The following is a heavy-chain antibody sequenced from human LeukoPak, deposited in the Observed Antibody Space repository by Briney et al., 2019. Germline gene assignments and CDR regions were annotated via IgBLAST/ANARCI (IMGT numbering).Heavy chain of an antibody. V-gene: IGHV3-30*03. CDR2: ISYDGSNK. Sequence: GRSLRLSCAASGFTFSSYGMHWVRQAPGKGLEWVAVISYDGSNKYYADSVKGRFTISRDNSKNTLYLQMNSLRAEDTAVYYCVRGWQQLGSWGRGTLVTVSS. CDR1: GFTFSSYG. J-gene: IGHJ5*02. CDR3: VRGWQQLGS. D-gene: IGHD1-1*01.